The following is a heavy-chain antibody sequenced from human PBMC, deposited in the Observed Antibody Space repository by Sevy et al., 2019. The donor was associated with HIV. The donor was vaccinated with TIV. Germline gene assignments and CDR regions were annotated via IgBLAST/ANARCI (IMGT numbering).Heavy chain of an antibody. CDR1: GFTFSIYA. J-gene: IGHJ4*02. CDR2: LSGSGGST. V-gene: IGHV3-23*01. CDR3: AKDQGDYVWGTFRDY. D-gene: IGHD3-16*02. Sequence: GSLRLSCAASGFTFSIYAMSWVRQAPGKGLEWVSGLSGSGGSTYYADSVKGRFTICRDNSKNTLYLQMNSLGAEDTAVYYCAKDQGDYVWGTFRDYWGQGTLVTVSS.